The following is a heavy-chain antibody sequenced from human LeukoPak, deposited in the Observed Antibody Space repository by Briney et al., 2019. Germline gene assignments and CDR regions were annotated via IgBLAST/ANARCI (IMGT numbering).Heavy chain of an antibody. D-gene: IGHD3-3*01. J-gene: IGHJ5*02. CDR2: IYTSGGT. CDR1: GDSISSYY. Sequence: SETLSLTCTVSGDSISSYYWSWIRQPAGKGLEWIGRIYTSGGTNYNPSLKSRVTISVDTSKNQFSLKLSSVTAADTAVYYCARLWYYDFWSENWFDPWGQGTLVTVSS. CDR3: ARLWYYDFWSENWFDP. V-gene: IGHV4-4*07.